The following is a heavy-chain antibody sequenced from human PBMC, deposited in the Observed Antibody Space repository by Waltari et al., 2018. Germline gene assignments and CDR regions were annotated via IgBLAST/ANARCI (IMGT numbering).Heavy chain of an antibody. CDR3: ARQLADAFDI. V-gene: IGHV3-7*01. J-gene: IGHJ3*02. D-gene: IGHD6-13*01. CDR2: IKQDGSEK. CDR1: GFTFSTYW. Sequence: EVQLVESGGGLVQPGGSLRLSCAASGFTFSTYWISWVRQAPGKGLEWVANIKQDGSEKYYVDSVKGRFTISRDNAKNSLYLQMISLRAEDTAVYYCARQLADAFDIWGQGTMVTVSS.